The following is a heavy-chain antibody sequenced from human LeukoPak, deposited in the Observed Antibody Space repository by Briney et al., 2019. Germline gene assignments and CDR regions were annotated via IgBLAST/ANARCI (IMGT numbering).Heavy chain of an antibody. CDR3: ARDKAAAGTGFDY. V-gene: IGHV1-69*13. J-gene: IGHJ4*02. D-gene: IGHD6-13*01. CDR2: IIPIFGTA. Sequence: SVKVSCKASGGTFSSYAIGWVRQAPGQGLEWMGGIIPIFGTANYAQKFQGRVTITADESTSTAYMELSSLRSEDTAVYYCARDKAAAGTGFDYWGQGTLVTVSS. CDR1: GGTFSSYA.